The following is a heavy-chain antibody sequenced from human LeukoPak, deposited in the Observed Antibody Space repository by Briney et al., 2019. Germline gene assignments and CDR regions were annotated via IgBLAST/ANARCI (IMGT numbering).Heavy chain of an antibody. D-gene: IGHD6-13*01. J-gene: IGHJ4*02. CDR1: GFTLSGYS. CDR2: ITSSSNYI. CDR3: ARGPAGASSSWYYFDN. V-gene: IGHV3-21*04. Sequence: GGSLRLSCAASGFTLSGYSMTWVRQAPGKGLECVSFITSSSNYIYYADSVKGRFTISRDTAKNSLYLQMSSLRTEDTAMYYCARGPAGASSSWYYFDNWGQGTLVTVSS.